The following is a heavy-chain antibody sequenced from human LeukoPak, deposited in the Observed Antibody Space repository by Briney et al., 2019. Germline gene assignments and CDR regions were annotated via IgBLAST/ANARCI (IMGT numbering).Heavy chain of an antibody. V-gene: IGHV3-23*01. CDR2: ISGSGGST. D-gene: IGHD3-22*01. Sequence: PGGSLRLSCAASGFTFSIHAMHWVRQAPGKGLEWVSAISGSGGSTYYADSVKGRFTISRDNSKNTLYLQMNSLRAGDTAVYYCALCYYDSSGYDPFDYWGQGTLVTVSS. CDR3: ALCYYDSSGYDPFDY. J-gene: IGHJ4*02. CDR1: GFTFSIHA.